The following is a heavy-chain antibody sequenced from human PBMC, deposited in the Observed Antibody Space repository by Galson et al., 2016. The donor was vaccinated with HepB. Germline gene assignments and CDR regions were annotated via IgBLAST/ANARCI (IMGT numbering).Heavy chain of an antibody. CDR2: MSARGGSS. CDR1: GFTFDIYA. D-gene: IGHD2-2*01. CDR3: VKHHGSGCTSTTCQSEHLYYDYAMDF. J-gene: IGHJ6*02. Sequence: SLRLSCAASGFTFDIYAMGWARQAPGKGLEWVSSMSARGGSSYYADSVKGRFTISRDNSKNTLYLQMNSLRAEDTALYYCVKHHGSGCTSTTCQSEHLYYDYAMDFWGQGTTVTVSS. V-gene: IGHV3-23*01.